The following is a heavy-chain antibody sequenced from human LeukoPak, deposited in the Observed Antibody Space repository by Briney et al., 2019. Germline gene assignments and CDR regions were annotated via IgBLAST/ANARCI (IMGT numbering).Heavy chain of an antibody. D-gene: IGHD2-15*01. CDR2: ISSSSSYI. J-gene: IGHJ4*02. CDR3: ARLRLGYCSGGSCYSFDY. CDR1: GFTLSSYS. Sequence: PGGSLRLSCAASGFTLSSYSMNWVRQAPGKGLEWVSSISSSSSYIYYADSVKGRFTISRDNAKNSLYLQMNSLRAEDTAVYYCARLRLGYCSGGSCYSFDYWGQGTLVTVSS. V-gene: IGHV3-21*01.